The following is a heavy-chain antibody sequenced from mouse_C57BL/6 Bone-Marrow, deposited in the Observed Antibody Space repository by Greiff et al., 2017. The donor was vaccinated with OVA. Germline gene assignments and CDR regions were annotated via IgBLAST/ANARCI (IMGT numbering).Heavy chain of an antibody. CDR3: ARILYDYGSSYAMDY. Sequence: VQLQQPGTELVKPGASVKLSCKASGYTFTSYWMHWVKQRPGQGLEWIGNINPSNGGTNYNEKFKSKATLAVDKSSSTAYLQLSSLTSEDAAVYYCARILYDYGSSYAMDYWGQGTSVTVSA. CDR2: INPSNGGT. CDR1: GYTFTSYW. J-gene: IGHJ4*01. V-gene: IGHV1-53*01. D-gene: IGHD1-1*01.